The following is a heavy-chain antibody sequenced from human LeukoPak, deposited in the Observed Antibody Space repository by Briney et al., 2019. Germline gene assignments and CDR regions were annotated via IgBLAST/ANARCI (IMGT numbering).Heavy chain of an antibody. D-gene: IGHD5-24*01. CDR3: ARGRRWLRVKPFDY. V-gene: IGHV4-34*01. CDR1: GGSFSGYY. Sequence: SETLSLTCAVYGGSFSGYYWSWIRQPPGKGLEWIGEINHSGSTNYNPSLKSRVTTSVDTSKNQFSLKLSSVTAADTAVYYCARGRRWLRVKPFDYWGQGTLVTVSS. J-gene: IGHJ4*02. CDR2: INHSGST.